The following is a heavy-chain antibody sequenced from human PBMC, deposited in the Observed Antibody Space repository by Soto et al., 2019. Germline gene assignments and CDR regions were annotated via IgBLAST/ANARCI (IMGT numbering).Heavy chain of an antibody. CDR2: ISKSDYT. D-gene: IGHD2-2*01. V-gene: IGHV3-21*01. J-gene: IGHJ4*02. CDR1: GFAFNNYG. CDR3: AREDSIIIPAVSDF. Sequence: GGSLSLSCTVSGFAFNNYGINWVRQAPGKGLEWVSSISKSDYTYYSDSVKGRFTISRDNAKNSASLQMNTLRVEDTAVYYCAREDSIIIPAVSDFWGQGTLVTV.